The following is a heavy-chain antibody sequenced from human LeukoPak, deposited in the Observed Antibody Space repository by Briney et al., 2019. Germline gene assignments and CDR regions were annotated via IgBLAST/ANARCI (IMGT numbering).Heavy chain of an antibody. V-gene: IGHV1-46*01. CDR3: ARDGPVYCGGDCYPDY. D-gene: IGHD2-21*02. CDR1: GYTFTSYY. J-gene: IGHJ4*02. Sequence: ASVKVSCKASGYTFTSYYMHWVRQAPGQGLEWMGIINPSGGSTSYAQKFQGRVTMTRDTSTSTVYMELSSLRSEDTAVYYCARDGPVYCGGDCYPDYWGQGTLSPSPQ. CDR2: INPSGGST.